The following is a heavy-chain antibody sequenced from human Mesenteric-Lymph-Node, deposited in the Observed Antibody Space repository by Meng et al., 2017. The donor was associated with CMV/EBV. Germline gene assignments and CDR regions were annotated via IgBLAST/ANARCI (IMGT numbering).Heavy chain of an antibody. CDR1: GFTFSSYR. CDR3: AREASGGTYYLLGGDNWFDP. Sequence: GGSLRLSCAASGFTFSSYRMKWVRQAPGQGLEWIGGIVPIFEAPNYAQNFQDRVTITTDASTTTVYMELSSLRSDDTAVYYCAREASGGTYYLLGGDNWFDPWGPGTLVTVSS. D-gene: IGHD1-26*01. V-gene: IGHV1-69*05. CDR2: IVPIFEAP. J-gene: IGHJ5*02.